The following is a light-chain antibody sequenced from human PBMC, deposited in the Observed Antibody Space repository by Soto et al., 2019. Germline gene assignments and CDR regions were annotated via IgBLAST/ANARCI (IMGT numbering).Light chain of an antibody. CDR2: YDS. Sequence: SYELTQPPSVSVAPGKTARITCGGNNIGSKSVHWYQQKPGQAPVLVIYYDSDRPSGIPERFSGSNSGNTATLTISRVEAGDEADYYCQVWGSSSDHPHVVFGGGTKVTVL. J-gene: IGLJ2*01. CDR3: QVWGSSSDHPHVV. CDR1: NIGSKS. V-gene: IGLV3-21*04.